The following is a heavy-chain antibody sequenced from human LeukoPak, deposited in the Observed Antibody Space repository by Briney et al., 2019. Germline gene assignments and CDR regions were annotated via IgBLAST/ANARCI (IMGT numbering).Heavy chain of an antibody. D-gene: IGHD1-26*01. CDR2: ISWNSGSI. CDR1: GFTFDDYA. Sequence: GGSLRLSCAASGFTFDDYATHWVRQAPGKGLEWVSGISWNSGSIGYADSVKGRFTISRDNAKNSLYLQMNSLRAEDTALYYCAKDIGGGSYWYDAFDIWGQGTMVTVSS. V-gene: IGHV3-9*01. J-gene: IGHJ3*02. CDR3: AKDIGGGSYWYDAFDI.